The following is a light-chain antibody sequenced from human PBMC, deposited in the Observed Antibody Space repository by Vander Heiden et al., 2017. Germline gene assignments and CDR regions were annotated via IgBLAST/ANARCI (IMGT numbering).Light chain of an antibody. V-gene: IGLV2-14*01. Sequence: QSALTQPASVSGSPGPSITVSCTGTSSDVGKYNFVSWYQQHPGKAPKLVIDEVSNRPSGVSIRFSGSKSGNTASLTISGLQTEDEADYYCSSFTSTTTWVFGGGTKLTVL. CDR2: EVS. J-gene: IGLJ3*02. CDR1: SSDVGKYNF. CDR3: SSFTSTTTWV.